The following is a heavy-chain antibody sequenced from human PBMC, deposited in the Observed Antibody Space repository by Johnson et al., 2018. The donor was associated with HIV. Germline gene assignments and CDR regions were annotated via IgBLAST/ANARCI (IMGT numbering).Heavy chain of an antibody. CDR3: AKPLQLEEGAFDI. D-gene: IGHD6-6*01. CDR2: ISYDGSNK. V-gene: IGHV3-30*18. Sequence: VQLVESGGGVVQPGRSLRLSCAASGFTFSSYGMHWVRQAPGKGLEWVAVISYDGSNKYYADSVKGRFTISRDNSKNTLYLQMNSLRAEDTAVYYCAKPLQLEEGAFDIWGQGTMVTVSS. CDR1: GFTFSSYG. J-gene: IGHJ3*02.